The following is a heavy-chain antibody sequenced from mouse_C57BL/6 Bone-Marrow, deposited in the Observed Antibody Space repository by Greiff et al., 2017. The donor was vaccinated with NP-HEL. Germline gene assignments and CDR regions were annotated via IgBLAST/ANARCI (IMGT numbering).Heavy chain of an antibody. V-gene: IGHV1-80*01. J-gene: IGHJ4*01. CDR3: ARGDYGSSRFGYAMDY. Sequence: VKLVESGAELVKPGASVKISCKASGYAFSSYWMNWVKERPGKGLEWIGQIYPGDGDTKYNGKFKGKATLTADKYSSTAYMQVSSLTSEDSAVYFCARGDYGSSRFGYAMDYWGQGTSVTVSS. CDR1: GYAFSSYW. CDR2: IYPGDGDT. D-gene: IGHD1-1*01.